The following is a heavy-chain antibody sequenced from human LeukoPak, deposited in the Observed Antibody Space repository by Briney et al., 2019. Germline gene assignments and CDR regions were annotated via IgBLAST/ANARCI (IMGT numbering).Heavy chain of an antibody. CDR1: GYTFTGYY. D-gene: IGHD3-22*01. J-gene: IGHJ4*02. CDR3: ARSYYDSSAPFDY. CDR2: INPNSGGT. V-gene: IGHV1-2*02. Sequence: ASVKVSCKASGYTFTGYYMHWVRQAPGQGLEWMGWINPNSGGTNYAQKFQGRVTMTRDTSISTAYMELSGLRSDDTAVYYCARSYYDSSAPFDYWGQGTLVTVSP.